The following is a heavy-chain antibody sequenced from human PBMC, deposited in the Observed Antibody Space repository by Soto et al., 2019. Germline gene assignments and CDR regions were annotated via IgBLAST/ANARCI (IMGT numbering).Heavy chain of an antibody. V-gene: IGHV4-31*03. CDR1: GDSITSGVHY. J-gene: IGHJ4*02. Sequence: PSETLSLTCTVSGDSITSGVHYWSWIRQLPGKGLEWIGYIFYSGPTYYNPSLKSRVAISVDTSKNQFSLKLNSVTAADTAVYYCARDKINGLSDYWGQGTLVTVSS. CDR2: IFYSGPT. CDR3: ARDKINGLSDY. D-gene: IGHD2-8*01.